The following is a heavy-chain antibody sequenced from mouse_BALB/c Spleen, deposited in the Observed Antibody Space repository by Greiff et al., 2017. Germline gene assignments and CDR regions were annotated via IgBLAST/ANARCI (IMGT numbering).Heavy chain of an antibody. CDR2: IDPANGNT. V-gene: IGHV14-3*02. CDR1: GFNIKDTY. D-gene: IGHD1-1*02. CDR3: APYVGYAMDY. Sequence: EVQLKESGAELVKPGASVKLSCTASGFNIKDTYMHWVKQRPEQGLEWIGRIDPANGNTKYDPKFQGKATITADTSSNTAYLQLSSLTSEDTAVYYCAPYVGYAMDYWGQGTSVTVSS. J-gene: IGHJ4*01.